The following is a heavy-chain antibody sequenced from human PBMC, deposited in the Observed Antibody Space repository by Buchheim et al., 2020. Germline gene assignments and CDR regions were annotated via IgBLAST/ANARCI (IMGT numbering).Heavy chain of an antibody. CDR1: GFTFEDYA. J-gene: IGHJ4*02. D-gene: IGHD2-15*01. CDR2: IRSTSYGGTT. CDR3: TRDCRGGSCFNVRPFDY. Sequence: EVQLVESGGGLVQPGRSLRLSCTASGFTFEDYAVRWFRRAPGKGLEWVGFIRSTSYGGTTEYAASLKGRFSISRDDSKYIAYLQMNSLKTEDTAVYYCTRDCRGGSCFNVRPFDYWGQGTL. V-gene: IGHV3-49*03.